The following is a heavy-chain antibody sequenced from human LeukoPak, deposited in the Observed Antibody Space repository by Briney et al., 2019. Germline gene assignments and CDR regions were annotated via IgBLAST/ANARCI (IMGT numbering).Heavy chain of an antibody. CDR2: IYPSDSDT. J-gene: IGHJ6*02. D-gene: IGHD6-25*01. CDR3: TRRGSGLDV. Sequence: GASLKISCKGSGYTFTTSGIAWVRQMPGKGLEWMGIIYPSDSDTRYSPSFQGQVTLSPAKSISTAYLQWSSLKASDTAMYYCTRRGSGLDVWGQGTTVTVS. CDR1: GYTFTTSG. V-gene: IGHV5-51*01.